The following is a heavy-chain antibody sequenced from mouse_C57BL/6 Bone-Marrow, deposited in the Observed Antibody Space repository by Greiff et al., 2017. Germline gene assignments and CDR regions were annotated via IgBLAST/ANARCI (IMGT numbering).Heavy chain of an antibody. CDR3: ARVEFDGSSGDWYFDV. D-gene: IGHD1-1*01. Sequence: QVQLKESGPELVKPGASVKLSCKASGYTFTSYGINWVKQRPGQGLEWIGWIYPRDGSTKYNEKFKGKATLTVDTSSSTAYMELHSLTSEDSAVYFCARVEFDGSSGDWYFDVWGPGTTVTVSS. CDR1: GYTFTSYG. V-gene: IGHV1-85*01. CDR2: IYPRDGST. J-gene: IGHJ1*01.